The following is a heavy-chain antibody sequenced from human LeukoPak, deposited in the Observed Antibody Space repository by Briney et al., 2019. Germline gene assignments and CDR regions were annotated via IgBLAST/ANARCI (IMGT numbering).Heavy chain of an antibody. Sequence: ASAKVSCKASGYTFTSYDINWVRQATGQGLEWMGWMNPNSGNTGYAQKFQGRVTMTRNTSISTAYMELSSLRSEDTAVYYCARGALTNYDFWSGYPDDYWGQGTLVTVSS. CDR1: GYTFTSYD. J-gene: IGHJ4*02. V-gene: IGHV1-8*01. CDR2: MNPNSGNT. CDR3: ARGALTNYDFWSGYPDDY. D-gene: IGHD3-3*01.